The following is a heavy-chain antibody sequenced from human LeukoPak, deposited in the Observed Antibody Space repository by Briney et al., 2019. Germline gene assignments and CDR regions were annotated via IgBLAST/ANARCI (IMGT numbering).Heavy chain of an antibody. D-gene: IGHD2-2*02. CDR1: GGSISSYY. J-gene: IGHJ5*02. Sequence: SETLSLTCTVSGGSISSYYWSWIRQPPGKGLEWIGYIYYSGSTNYNPSLKSRVTISVDRSKNQFSLKLSSVTAADTAVYYCARGADIGYCSSTSCYSGIDPWGQGTLVTVSS. CDR2: IYYSGST. CDR3: ARGADIGYCSSTSCYSGIDP. V-gene: IGHV4-59*12.